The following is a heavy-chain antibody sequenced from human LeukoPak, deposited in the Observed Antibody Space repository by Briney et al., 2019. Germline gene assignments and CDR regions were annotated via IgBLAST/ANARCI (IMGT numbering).Heavy chain of an antibody. J-gene: IGHJ4*02. CDR1: GYTLTELS. Sequence: ASVKVSCKVSGYTLTELSMHWVRQAPGKGLEWMGGFDPEDGETIYAQKFQGRVTMTEDTSTDTAYMELSSLRSEDTAVYYCAIGSSITMVRGVTQENDYWGQGTLVTVSS. CDR3: AIGSSITMVRGVTQENDY. V-gene: IGHV1-24*01. CDR2: FDPEDGET. D-gene: IGHD3-10*01.